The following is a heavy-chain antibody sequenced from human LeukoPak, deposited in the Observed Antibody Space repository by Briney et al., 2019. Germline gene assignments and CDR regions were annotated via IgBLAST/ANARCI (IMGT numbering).Heavy chain of an antibody. V-gene: IGHV3-74*01. CDR3: VTGHYDSRMYFDL. CDR2: IKFDGSLA. Sequence: PGGSLRLSCAASGFTFSTYWMQWVRQAPGKGLVWVSQIKFDGSLASYADSVKGRFTISRDNTKNTLYLQMNSLGTEDTAVYYCVTGHYDSRMYFDLWGRGTLVIVSS. CDR1: GFTFSTYW. D-gene: IGHD3-22*01. J-gene: IGHJ2*01.